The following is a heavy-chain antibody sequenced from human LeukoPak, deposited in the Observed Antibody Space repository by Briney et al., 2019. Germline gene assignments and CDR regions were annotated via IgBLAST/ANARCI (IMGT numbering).Heavy chain of an antibody. V-gene: IGHV3-23*01. J-gene: IGHJ4*02. D-gene: IGHD2-8*01. CDR3: AKELYGNPSGY. Sequence: PGGSLRLSCAASGFTFSSYVMNWVRQAPGKGLEWVSTIGGGGYSTYYADSVKGRFTISRDNSKNTLFLQMNSLRAGDTALYYCAKELYGNPSGYWGQGTRVTVSS. CDR2: IGGGGYST. CDR1: GFTFSSYV.